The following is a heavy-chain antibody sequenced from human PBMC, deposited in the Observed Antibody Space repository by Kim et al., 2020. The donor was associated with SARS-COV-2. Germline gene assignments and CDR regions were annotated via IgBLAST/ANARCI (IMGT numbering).Heavy chain of an antibody. J-gene: IGHJ6*02. Sequence: GGSLRLSCAASGFTFSSYEMNWVRQAPGKGLEWVSYISSSGSTIYYADSVKGRFTISRDNAKNSLYLQMNSLRAEDTAVYYCARDFIVAKLHYYGMDVWGQGTTVTVSS. CDR2: ISSSGSTI. V-gene: IGHV3-48*03. CDR1: GFTFSSYE. CDR3: ARDFIVAKLHYYGMDV. D-gene: IGHD5-12*01.